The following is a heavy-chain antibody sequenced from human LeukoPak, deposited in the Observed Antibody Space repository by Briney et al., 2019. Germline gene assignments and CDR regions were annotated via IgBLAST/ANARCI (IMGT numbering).Heavy chain of an antibody. D-gene: IGHD3-22*01. CDR1: GYTFTGYY. CDR2: INPNSGGT. J-gene: IGHJ4*02. V-gene: IGHV1-2*02. Sequence: GASVKVSCKASGYTFTGYYMHWVRQAPGQGLEWMGWINPNSGGTNYAQKFQGRVTMTRDTSISTAYMELSRLRSDDTAVYYCAGFYDSSGYYYFDYWGQGTLVTVSS. CDR3: AGFYDSSGYYYFDY.